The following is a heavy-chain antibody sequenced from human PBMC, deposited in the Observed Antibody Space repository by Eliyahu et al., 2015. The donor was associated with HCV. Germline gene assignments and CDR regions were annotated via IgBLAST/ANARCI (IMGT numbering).Heavy chain of an antibody. V-gene: IGHV4-59*01. CDR1: NGSINSYY. D-gene: IGHD3-3*01. CDR2: IPYTGTT. Sequence: QVQLQESGPGLVRPSETLSITCTVSNGSINSYYWSWIRQAPGKGLEWIGYIPYTGTTNYNPSLKSRLTISLDTLKNQFSLTLRSVTAADTAVYYCATSGYTKFGEFDPWGQGILVTVSS. CDR3: ATSGYTKFGEFDP. J-gene: IGHJ5*02.